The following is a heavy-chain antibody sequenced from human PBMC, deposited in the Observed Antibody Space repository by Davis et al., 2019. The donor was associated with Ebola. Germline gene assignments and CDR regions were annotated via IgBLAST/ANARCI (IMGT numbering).Heavy chain of an antibody. CDR1: GYSISSGYY. J-gene: IGHJ4*02. Sequence: SETLSLTCTVSGYSISSGYYWGWIRQPPGKGLEWIGSIYHSGSTYYNPSLKSRVTISVDTSKNQFSLKLSSVTAADTAVYYCARDLRSFDWLPYYWGQGTLVTVSS. V-gene: IGHV4-38-2*02. CDR2: IYHSGST. D-gene: IGHD3-9*01. CDR3: ARDLRSFDWLPYY.